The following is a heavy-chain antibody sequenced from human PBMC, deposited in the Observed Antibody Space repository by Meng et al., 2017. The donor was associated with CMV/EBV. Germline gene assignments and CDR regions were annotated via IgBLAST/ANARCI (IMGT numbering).Heavy chain of an antibody. J-gene: IGHJ4*02. CDR1: GGSFSGYY. V-gene: IGHV4-59*01. D-gene: IGHD1-26*01. Sequence: GSLRLSCAVYGGSFSGYYWSWIRQPPGKGLEWIGYIYYSGSTNYNPSLKSRVTISVDTSKNQFSLKLSSVTAADTAVYYCARAYSGTQLYYFDYWGQGTLVTVSS. CDR3: ARAYSGTQLYYFDY. CDR2: IYYSGST.